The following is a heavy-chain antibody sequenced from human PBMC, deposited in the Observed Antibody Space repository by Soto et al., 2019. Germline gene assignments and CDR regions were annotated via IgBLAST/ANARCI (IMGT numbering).Heavy chain of an antibody. J-gene: IGHJ4*02. Sequence: GESLKISCKGSGYSFTSYWIGWVRQMPGKGLEWVGIIYPGDSDTRYSPSFQGQVTISADKSTSTAYPQWSSLKASDTAMYYCARPASMVRGVIAPLRYWGQGTLVTVSS. D-gene: IGHD3-10*01. CDR3: ARPASMVRGVIAPLRY. CDR1: GYSFTSYW. CDR2: IYPGDSDT. V-gene: IGHV5-51*01.